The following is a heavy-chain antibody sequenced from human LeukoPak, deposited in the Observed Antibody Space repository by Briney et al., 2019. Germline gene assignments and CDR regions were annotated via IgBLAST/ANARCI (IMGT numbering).Heavy chain of an antibody. CDR2: IWYDGSNK. D-gene: IGHD3-22*01. J-gene: IGHJ4*02. Sequence: GGYLRLSCAASGLTFSSYGMHWVRQAPGKGLEWVAVIWYDGSNKYYADSVKGRFTISRDNSKNTLYLQMNSLRAEDTAVYYCAKDDGSGYSIYYWGQGTLVTVSS. V-gene: IGHV3-33*06. CDR3: AKDDGSGYSIYY. CDR1: GLTFSSYG.